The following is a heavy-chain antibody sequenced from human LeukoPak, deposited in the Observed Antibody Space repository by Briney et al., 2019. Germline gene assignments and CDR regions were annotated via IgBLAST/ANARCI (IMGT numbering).Heavy chain of an antibody. CDR3: AREGVRSSSDY. J-gene: IGHJ4*02. CDR1: GYSISSGYY. V-gene: IGHV4-38-2*02. Sequence: SETLSLTCTVSGYSISSGYYWGWIRQPPGKGLEWIGSIYHSGSTYYNPSLKSRVTISVDTSKNQFSLKLSSVTAADTAVYYCAREGVRSSSDYWGQGTLVTVSS. D-gene: IGHD6-6*01. CDR2: IYHSGST.